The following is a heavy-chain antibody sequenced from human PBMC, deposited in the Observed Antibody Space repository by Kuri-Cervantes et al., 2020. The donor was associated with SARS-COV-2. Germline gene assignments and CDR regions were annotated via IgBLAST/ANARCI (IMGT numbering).Heavy chain of an antibody. Sequence: GGSLRLSCAASGFTVSSNYMSWVRQAPGKGLEWVSVIYSGGSTYYADSVKGRFTISRDNSKNTLYLQMNSLRAEDTAVYYCARARGEYDFWSGYYPSYYYYYGMDAWGQGTTVTVSS. CDR3: ARARGEYDFWSGYYPSYYYYYGMDA. D-gene: IGHD3-3*01. J-gene: IGHJ6*02. CDR2: IYSGGST. V-gene: IGHV3-53*01. CDR1: GFTVSSNY.